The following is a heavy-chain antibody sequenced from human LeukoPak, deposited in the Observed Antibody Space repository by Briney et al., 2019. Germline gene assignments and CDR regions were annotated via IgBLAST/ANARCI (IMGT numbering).Heavy chain of an antibody. CDR3: ARRDSSGGFDY. J-gene: IGHJ4*02. CDR2: ISSSSTI. Sequence: GGSLRLSCAPSGFTFCSYSMNWVRQAPGKGLGWVSYISSSSTIYYADSVKARFTISRDNAKNSLYLQMNSLRAEDTAVYYCARRDSSGGFDYWGQGTLVTVSS. CDR1: GFTFCSYS. V-gene: IGHV3-48*04. D-gene: IGHD3-22*01.